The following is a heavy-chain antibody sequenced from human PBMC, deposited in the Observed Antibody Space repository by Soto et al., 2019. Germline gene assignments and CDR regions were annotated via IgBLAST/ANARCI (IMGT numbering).Heavy chain of an antibody. D-gene: IGHD6-19*01. Sequence: EVQLVESGGGLVQPGGSLRLSCAASGFTFSTYSMNWVRQAPGKGLEWVSYISSSTSTIYYADSVRGRFTIPRDNAKNSLFLQKNSLRAEDTAVYYCARGGRTAYTSGWYVGYWGQGTLVNVSS. CDR2: ISSSTSTI. CDR1: GFTFSTYS. J-gene: IGHJ4*02. V-gene: IGHV3-48*01. CDR3: ARGGRTAYTSGWYVGY.